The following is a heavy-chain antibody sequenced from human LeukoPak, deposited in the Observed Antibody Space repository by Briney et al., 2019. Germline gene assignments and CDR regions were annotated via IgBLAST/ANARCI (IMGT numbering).Heavy chain of an antibody. Sequence: SETLSLTCTVSGGSISSSSHYWGWIRQPPGKGLEWIGSIYYSGSTYYNPSLKSRVTISVDTSKNQFSLKLSSVTAADTAVYYCARLVTTGSKIYYYYGMDVWGQGTTVTVSS. CDR2: IYYSGST. CDR1: GGSISSSSHY. V-gene: IGHV4-39*01. CDR3: ARLVTTGSKIYYYYGMDV. J-gene: IGHJ6*02. D-gene: IGHD4-17*01.